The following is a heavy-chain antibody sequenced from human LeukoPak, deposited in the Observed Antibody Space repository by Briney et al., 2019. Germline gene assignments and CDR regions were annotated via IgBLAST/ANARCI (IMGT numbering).Heavy chain of an antibody. J-gene: IGHJ4*02. CDR1: GFTFTNYY. Sequence: ASVKVSCKASGFTFTNYYMHWVRQAPGQGLEWMGLINPSGSSTNYAQKFRGRVTMTRDTSTTTVYMELSRLRSDDTAVYHCVRGSVGYYQVMDYWGQGTLVTVSS. CDR2: INPSGSST. D-gene: IGHD3-3*01. V-gene: IGHV1-46*01. CDR3: VRGSVGYYQVMDY.